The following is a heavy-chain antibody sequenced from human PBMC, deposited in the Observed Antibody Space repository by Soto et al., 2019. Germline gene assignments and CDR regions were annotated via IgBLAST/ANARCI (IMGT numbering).Heavy chain of an antibody. V-gene: IGHV1-18*04. CDR3: AGDHGYSSSWYGMDV. CDR2: ISAYNGNT. D-gene: IGHD6-13*01. Sequence: QVQLVQSGAEVKKPGASVKVSCKASGYTFTSYGISWVRQAPGQGLEWMGWISAYNGNTNYAQKLQGRVTMTTDTSTSIAYMELRSLRSDDTAVYYCAGDHGYSSSWYGMDVWGQGTTVTVSS. CDR1: GYTFTSYG. J-gene: IGHJ6*02.